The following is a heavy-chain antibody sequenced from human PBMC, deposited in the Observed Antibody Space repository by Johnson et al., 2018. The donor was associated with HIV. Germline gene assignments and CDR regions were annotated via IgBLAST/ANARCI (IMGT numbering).Heavy chain of an antibody. V-gene: IGHV3-74*01. Sequence: VQLVESGGDLVQPGGSLRLSCVGSGFTFSTNWMHWVRQAPGKGLVWVSRINSDGSSTYYADSVKGRFTISRDNSKNTLYLQMNSLRAEDTAVYYCAKDRSSSWYDGAFDIWGQGTMVTVSS. J-gene: IGHJ3*02. CDR1: GFTFSTNW. CDR2: INSDGSST. D-gene: IGHD6-13*01. CDR3: AKDRSSSWYDGAFDI.